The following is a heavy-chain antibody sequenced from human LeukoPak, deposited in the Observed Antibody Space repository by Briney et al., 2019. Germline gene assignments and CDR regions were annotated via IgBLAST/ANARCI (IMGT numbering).Heavy chain of an antibody. D-gene: IGHD3-10*02. CDR3: ARDLAVFGMEGSCFDY. V-gene: IGHV3-7*01. J-gene: IGHJ4*02. Sequence: GGSLRLSCAASGFTFSNYWMSWVRQAPGQGLEGVANIKQDGSEKYYVDSVKGRFTISRDNAKNSLYLQMNSLRAEDTAVYYCARDLAVFGMEGSCFDYWGQGTLVTVSS. CDR1: GFTFSNYW. CDR2: IKQDGSEK.